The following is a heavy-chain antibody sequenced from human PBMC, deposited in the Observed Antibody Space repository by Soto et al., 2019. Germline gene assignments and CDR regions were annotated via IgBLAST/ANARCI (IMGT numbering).Heavy chain of an antibody. V-gene: IGHV1-18*01. CDR3: AREGLLLLPDY. Sequence: QIQLVQSGTEVRKPGASAKVSCKASGYTFTNNDVCWVRQTPGQGLEWMGWISPYSGKTNYARKFQGRVTMTTDTSTSTAYMEVRSLTSDDTAVYHCAREGLLLLPDYWGQGTLVTVSS. D-gene: IGHD3-22*01. CDR1: GYTFTNND. J-gene: IGHJ4*02. CDR2: ISPYSGKT.